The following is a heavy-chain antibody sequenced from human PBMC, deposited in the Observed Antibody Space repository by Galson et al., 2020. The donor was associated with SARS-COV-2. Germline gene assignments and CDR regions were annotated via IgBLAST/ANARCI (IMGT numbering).Heavy chain of an antibody. CDR1: GGSISSNGYY. D-gene: IGHD1-26*01. V-gene: IGHV4-31*03. Sequence: SETLSLTCTVSGGSISSNGYYWTWIRQHPGKGLEWIGYIYYRGSAYYSPSPKSRVTISVDTSKNQFSLKLTSVTAADTAVYYFARDSGYMVGATSAFDIWGQGKMVTGSS. J-gene: IGHJ3*02. CDR2: IYYRGSA. CDR3: ARDSGYMVGATSAFDI.